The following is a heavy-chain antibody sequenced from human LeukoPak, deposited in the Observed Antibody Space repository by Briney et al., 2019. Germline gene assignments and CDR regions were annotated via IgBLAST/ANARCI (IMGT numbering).Heavy chain of an antibody. CDR1: GYTLTSYV. D-gene: IGHD3-3*01. V-gene: IGHV1-18*01. Sequence: GASVKVSCKASGYTLTSYVISWVRQAPGQGLEWMGWISAYNGNTNYAQKLQGRVTMTTDTSTSTAYMGLRSLRSDDTAVYYCARDRTYYDFWSGYQPQRYSSNDYWGQGTLVTVSS. CDR2: ISAYNGNT. CDR3: ARDRTYYDFWSGYQPQRYSSNDY. J-gene: IGHJ4*02.